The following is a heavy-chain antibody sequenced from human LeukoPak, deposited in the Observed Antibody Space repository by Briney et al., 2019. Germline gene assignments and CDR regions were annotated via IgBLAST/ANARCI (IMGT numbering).Heavy chain of an antibody. V-gene: IGHV1-69*05. CDR2: IIPIFGRA. J-gene: IGHJ6*03. D-gene: IGHD3-10*01. Sequence: SVKVSCKASGYTFTGYYMHWVRQAPGQGLEWMGGIIPIFGRANYAQKFQGRVTITTDESTSTAYMELSSLRSEDTAVYYCARDRSYYGSGSYSHYYYMDVWGKGTTVAVSS. CDR3: ARDRSYYGSGSYSHYYYMDV. CDR1: GYTFTGYY.